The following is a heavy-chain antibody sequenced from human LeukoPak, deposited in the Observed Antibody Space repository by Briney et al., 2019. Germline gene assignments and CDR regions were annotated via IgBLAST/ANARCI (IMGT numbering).Heavy chain of an antibody. Sequence: KPGGSLRLSCAASGFTLSSYNMNWVRQAPGKGLEWVSSISSSGSYIYYADLVKGRFTISRDNAKNSLYLQMNSLRAEDTAVYYCARGIVGATYFDYWGQGTLVTVSS. V-gene: IGHV3-21*04. CDR3: ARGIVGATYFDY. CDR2: ISSSGSYI. D-gene: IGHD1-26*01. CDR1: GFTLSSYN. J-gene: IGHJ4*02.